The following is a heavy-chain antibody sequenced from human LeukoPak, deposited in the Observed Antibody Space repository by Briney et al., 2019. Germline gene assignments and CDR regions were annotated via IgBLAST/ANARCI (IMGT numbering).Heavy chain of an antibody. CDR2: IKQDGSEK. V-gene: IGHV3-7*01. D-gene: IGHD3-22*01. J-gene: IGHJ4*02. CDR3: VRMESYDKTDYYRPFDC. CDR1: GFSFNSHY. Sequence: GGSLRLPCAAFGFSFNSHYMSWVRQAPGKGLEWVANIKQDGSEKNYVDSVKGRFTISRDNAKKSLYLQMNSLRVDDTAVYYCVRMESYDKTDYYRPFDCWGQGTLVSVSS.